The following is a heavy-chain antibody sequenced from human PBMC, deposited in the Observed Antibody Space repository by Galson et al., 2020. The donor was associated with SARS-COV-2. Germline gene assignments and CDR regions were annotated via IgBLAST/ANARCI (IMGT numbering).Heavy chain of an antibody. J-gene: IGHJ6*02. V-gene: IGHV1-69*01. CDR3: ARTYYGSGSYYTYNYGMDV. CDR2: TA. Sequence: TANYAQKFQGRVTITADESTSTAYMELSSLRSEDTAVYYCARTYYGSGSYYTYNYGMDVWGQGTTVTVSS. D-gene: IGHD3-10*01.